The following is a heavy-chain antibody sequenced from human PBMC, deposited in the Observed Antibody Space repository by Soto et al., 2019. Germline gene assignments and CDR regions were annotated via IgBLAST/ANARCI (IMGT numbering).Heavy chain of an antibody. D-gene: IGHD3-9*01. Sequence: QVQLVESGGGVVQPGRSLRLSCAASGFTFSSYGMHWVRQAPGKGLEWVAVIWYDGSNKYYADSVKGRFTISRDNSKNTLYLQMNSLRAEDTAVYYWARDPHYYDILTGYYPSYYMDVWGKGTTVTVSS. V-gene: IGHV3-33*01. CDR2: IWYDGSNK. J-gene: IGHJ6*03. CDR1: GFTFSSYG. CDR3: ARDPHYYDILTGYYPSYYMDV.